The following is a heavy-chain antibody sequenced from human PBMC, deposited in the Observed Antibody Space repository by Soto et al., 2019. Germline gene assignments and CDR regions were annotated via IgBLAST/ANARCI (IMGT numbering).Heavy chain of an antibody. Sequence: PGGSLRLSCAASGFTVSSNFMCWVRQPPGEGLEWVSVIYRGDSTYYADSVKGRFTISRDNSKNTLYLQMNSLRAEDTAVYYCARGPAIDYGMDVWGQGTTVTVSS. CDR1: GFTVSSNF. V-gene: IGHV3-53*01. J-gene: IGHJ6*02. D-gene: IGHD3-22*01. CDR3: ARGPAIDYGMDV. CDR2: IYRGDST.